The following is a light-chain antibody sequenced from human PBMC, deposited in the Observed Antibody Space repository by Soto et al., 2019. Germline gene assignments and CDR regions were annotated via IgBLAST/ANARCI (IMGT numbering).Light chain of an antibody. CDR1: QSLTGTY. J-gene: IGKJ1*01. V-gene: IGKV3-20*01. Sequence: EIVLTQSPGTLSLSPGEGATLSCRASQSLTGTYLAWYQQKPGQAPRLLIYDTSNRATGIPDRFSGIGSGTDFTLTISSLEPEDFAVYYCQQYGGSPWTFGQGTKVEIK. CDR3: QQYGGSPWT. CDR2: DTS.